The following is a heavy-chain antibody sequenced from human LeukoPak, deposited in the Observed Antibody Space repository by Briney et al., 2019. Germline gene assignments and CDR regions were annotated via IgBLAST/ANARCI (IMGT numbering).Heavy chain of an antibody. CDR1: GFTFNTFN. D-gene: IGHD3-22*01. CDR3: ARDWGAYYHFFDY. Sequence: GGSLRLSCAASGFTFNTFNMNWVRQAPGKGLEWVGNIKQDGSERNYVDSVKGRFTISRDNAKKSLYLQMNSLRAEDTAVYYCARDWGAYYHFFDYWGQGTLVTVSS. V-gene: IGHV3-7*01. J-gene: IGHJ4*02. CDR2: IKQDGSER.